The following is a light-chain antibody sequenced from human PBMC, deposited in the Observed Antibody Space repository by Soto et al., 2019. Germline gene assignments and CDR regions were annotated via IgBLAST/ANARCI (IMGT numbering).Light chain of an antibody. CDR2: GAS. Sequence: EIVLTQSPGTLSLSPGERATLSCRASQSVGSSYLAWYQQKPGQAPRLLIYGASSRASGIPDRFSGSGSGTDFPLTISRLVPEDFAVYYWQQYRSPTWPFGQGTKVEIK. V-gene: IGKV3-20*01. J-gene: IGKJ1*01. CDR3: QQYRSPTWP. CDR1: QSVGSSY.